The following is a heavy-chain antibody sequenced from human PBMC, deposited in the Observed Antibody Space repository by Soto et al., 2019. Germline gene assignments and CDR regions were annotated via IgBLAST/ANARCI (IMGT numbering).Heavy chain of an antibody. V-gene: IGHV1-69*06. D-gene: IGHD6-19*01. CDR2: IIPIFGTA. CDR1: GGTFSSYA. CDR3: ARLARRRSSGWHYYYYGMDV. Sequence: SVKVSCKASGGTFSSYAISWVRQAPGQGLEWMGGIIPIFGTANYAQKFQGRVTITADKSTSTAYMELSSLRSEDTAVYYCARLARRRSSGWHYYYYGMDVWGQGTTVTVSS. J-gene: IGHJ6*02.